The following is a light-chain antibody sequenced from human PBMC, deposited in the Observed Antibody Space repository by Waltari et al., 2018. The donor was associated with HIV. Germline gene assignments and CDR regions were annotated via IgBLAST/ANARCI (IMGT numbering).Light chain of an antibody. CDR1: SSDVGGYNL. Sequence: QSALTQPASVSGSPGQSITISCTGTSSDVGGYNLVSWYQQHPGKAPKLMIYEGSKRPSGVSNRLSGSKSGNTASLTLSGLQAEDEADYYCCAYAGSTTYVIFGGGTKLTVL. J-gene: IGLJ2*01. CDR3: CAYAGSTTYVI. CDR2: EGS. V-gene: IGLV2-23*01.